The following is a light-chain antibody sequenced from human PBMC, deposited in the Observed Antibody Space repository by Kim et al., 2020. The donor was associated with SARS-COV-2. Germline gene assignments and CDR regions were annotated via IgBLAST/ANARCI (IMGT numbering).Light chain of an antibody. CDR2: QDT. Sequence: VSPGQTAGITCSGNNLGDKFASWYQQKPGQSPVLVIYQDTKRPSGIPERFSGSNSGNTATLTISGTQATDEADYYCQTWHSAAWVFGTGTKVTVL. V-gene: IGLV3-1*01. CDR1: NLGDKF. J-gene: IGLJ1*01. CDR3: QTWHSAAWV.